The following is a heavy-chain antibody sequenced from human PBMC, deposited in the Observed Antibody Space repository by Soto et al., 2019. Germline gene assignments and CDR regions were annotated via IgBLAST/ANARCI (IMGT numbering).Heavy chain of an antibody. CDR2: IIPIFGTA. CDR3: ASNSNTYYYDSTNPHDAFDI. V-gene: IGHV1-69*01. J-gene: IGHJ3*02. CDR1: GGTFSSYA. D-gene: IGHD3-22*01. Sequence: KVSCKASGGTFSSYAISWVRQAPGQGLEWMGGIIPIFGTANYAQKFQGRVTITADESTSTAYMELSSLRSEDTAVYYCASNSNTYYYDSTNPHDAFDIWGQGTMVTVSS.